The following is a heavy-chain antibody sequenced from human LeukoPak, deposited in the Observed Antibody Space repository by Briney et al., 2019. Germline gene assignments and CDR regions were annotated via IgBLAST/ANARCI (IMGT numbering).Heavy chain of an antibody. CDR1: GFTFSSCS. CDR2: TSSSGSTI. Sequence: GGSLRLSCAASGFTFSSCSMNWVRQAPGRGLEWVSYTSSSGSTIYYADSLRGRFTISRDNAKNSLYLQMNSLRDEDTAVYYCAREAGTSQGSSWLRLYYFDYWGQGTLVTVSA. V-gene: IGHV3-48*02. D-gene: IGHD6-13*01. CDR3: AREAGTSQGSSWLRLYYFDY. J-gene: IGHJ4*02.